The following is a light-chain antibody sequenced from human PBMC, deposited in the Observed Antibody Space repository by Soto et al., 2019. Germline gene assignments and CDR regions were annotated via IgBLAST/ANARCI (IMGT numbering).Light chain of an antibody. CDR2: AAS. CDR1: QSVSSSY. J-gene: IGKJ1*01. V-gene: IGKV3-20*01. CDR3: QQYGSSPWT. Sequence: ELVLTQSPGTLSLSPGARATLSCRASQSVSSSYLVWHQQKPGQAPRLLIYAASRRATGIPDRFGGSGSGTDLTLTIRRLEPEDCAVYDGQQYGSSPWTFGQGTKVDI.